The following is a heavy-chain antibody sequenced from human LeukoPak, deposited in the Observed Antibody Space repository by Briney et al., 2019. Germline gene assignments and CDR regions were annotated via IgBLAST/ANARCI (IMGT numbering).Heavy chain of an antibody. D-gene: IGHD1-26*01. CDR2: IYYSGST. J-gene: IGHJ4*02. V-gene: IGHV4-39*07. CDR3: ARNSGSYFDY. CDR1: GGSISSSSYY. Sequence: SETLSLTCTVSGGSISSSSYYWGWIRQPPGKGLEWIGSIYYSGSTYYNPSLKSRVTISVDTSKNQFSLKLSSVTAADTAVYYCARNSGSYFDYWGQGTLVTVSS.